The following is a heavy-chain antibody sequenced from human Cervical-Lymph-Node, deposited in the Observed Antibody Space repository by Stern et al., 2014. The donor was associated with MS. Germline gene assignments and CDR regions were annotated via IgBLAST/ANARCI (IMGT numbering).Heavy chain of an antibody. CDR3: ALSSETSDRWYSLGYDL. J-gene: IGHJ5*02. Sequence: VESVAEVTKPGSSVKVSCKASGGTFSKFPSSWVRQAPGQGREWMGGIFPVFGTPTYAQEFRGRVTITADVSTSTVYMELSSLRSDDTAVYYCALSSETSDRWYSLGYDLWGQGTLVTVSS. V-gene: IGHV1-69*01. D-gene: IGHD6-13*01. CDR2: IFPVFGTP. CDR1: GGTFSKFP.